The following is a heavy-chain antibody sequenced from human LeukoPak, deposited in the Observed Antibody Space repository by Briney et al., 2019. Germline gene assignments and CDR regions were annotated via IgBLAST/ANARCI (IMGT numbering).Heavy chain of an antibody. V-gene: IGHV3-74*01. Sequence: GGSLRLSCVASGFTFSSYWMHWVRQAPGKGLVWVSRINSDGSSTSYADSVKGRFTISRDNSKNTLYLQMNSLRAEDTAVYYCARDSVSAGAFDIWGQGTMVTVSS. J-gene: IGHJ3*02. CDR1: GFTFSSYW. CDR3: ARDSVSAGAFDI. CDR2: INSDGSST. D-gene: IGHD6-25*01.